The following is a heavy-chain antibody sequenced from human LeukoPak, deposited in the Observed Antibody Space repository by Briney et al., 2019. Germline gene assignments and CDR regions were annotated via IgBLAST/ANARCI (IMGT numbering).Heavy chain of an antibody. CDR1: GYTFTDSY. J-gene: IGHJ6*02. CDR2: INPNSGGT. CDR3: ARADSSSWYRDYYGMDV. Sequence: EASVKVSCKASGYTFTDSYIHWVRQAPGQGLEWMGWINPNSGGTNYAQKFQGRVTMTRDTSISTAYMELSRLRSDDTAVYYCARADSSSWYRDYYGMDVWGQGTTVTVSS. V-gene: IGHV1-2*02. D-gene: IGHD6-13*01.